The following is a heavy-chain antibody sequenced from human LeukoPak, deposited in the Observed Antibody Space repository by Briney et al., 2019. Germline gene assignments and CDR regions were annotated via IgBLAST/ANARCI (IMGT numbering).Heavy chain of an antibody. Sequence: PGGSLRLSCAASGFTFSSYSMKWVRQAPGKGLEWVSSISSSSSYIYYADSVKGRFTISRDNAKNSLYLQMNSLRAEDTAVYYCARRHDYSNYPDYWGQGTLVTVSS. CDR2: ISSSSSYI. CDR3: ARRHDYSNYPDY. CDR1: GFTFSSYS. J-gene: IGHJ4*02. V-gene: IGHV3-21*01. D-gene: IGHD4-11*01.